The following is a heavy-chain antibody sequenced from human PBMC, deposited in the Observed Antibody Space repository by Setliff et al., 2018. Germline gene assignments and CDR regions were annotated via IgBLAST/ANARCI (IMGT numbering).Heavy chain of an antibody. CDR2: IRPDGSET. Sequence: GGSLRLSCAASGFTFGSFYMTWVRQAPGKGLEWVANIRPDGSETGSVDSVKGRFTISRDNAKNSVYLQMNSLRADDTAVYYCVREGVDRRSSTDYRYYMDVWGKGTTVTVSS. CDR1: GFTFGSFY. D-gene: IGHD6-6*01. V-gene: IGHV3-7*03. CDR3: VREGVDRRSSTDYRYYMDV. J-gene: IGHJ6*03.